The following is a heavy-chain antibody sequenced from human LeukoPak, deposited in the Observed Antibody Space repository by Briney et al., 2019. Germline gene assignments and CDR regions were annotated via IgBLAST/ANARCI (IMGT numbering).Heavy chain of an antibody. CDR2: INPSGGST. D-gene: IGHD2-21*02. V-gene: IGHV1-46*01. J-gene: IGHJ4*02. CDR1: GYTFTSYG. CDR3: ARTHCGGDCYPNFYY. Sequence: ASVKVSCRASGYTFTSYGISWVRQAPGQGLDWMGIINPSGGSTSYAQKFQGRVIMTRDTSTSTVYMQLSSLRSEDTAVYYCARTHCGGDCYPNFYYWGQGTLVTVSS.